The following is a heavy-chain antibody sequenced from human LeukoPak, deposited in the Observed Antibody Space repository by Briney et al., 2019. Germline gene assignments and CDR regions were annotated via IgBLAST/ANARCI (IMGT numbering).Heavy chain of an antibody. V-gene: IGHV4-4*02. CDR3: ARVGKLSYNWFDP. CDR2: IYHSGST. Sequence: SETLSLTCAVSGGSISSSNWWSWVRQPPGKGLEWIGEIYHSGSTNYNPSLKSRVTISVDKSKNQFSLKLSSVTAADTAVYYCARVGKLSYNWFDPWGQGTLVTVSS. J-gene: IGHJ5*02. CDR1: GGSISSSNW. D-gene: IGHD3-16*02.